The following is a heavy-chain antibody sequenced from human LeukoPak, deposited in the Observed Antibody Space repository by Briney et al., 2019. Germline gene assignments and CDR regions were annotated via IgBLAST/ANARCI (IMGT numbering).Heavy chain of an antibody. CDR2: ISSNGGST. CDR3: AGMGSWATRAYDY. D-gene: IGHD2-8*01. V-gene: IGHV3-64D*06. CDR1: GFTFSTYT. Sequence: GGSLRLSCSASGFTFSTYTMHWVRQAPGKGLEYVSAISSNGGSTYHADSVKGRFTISRDNSKNTLYLQMSSLRAEDTSVYYCAGMGSWATRAYDYWGQGTLVTVSS. J-gene: IGHJ4*02.